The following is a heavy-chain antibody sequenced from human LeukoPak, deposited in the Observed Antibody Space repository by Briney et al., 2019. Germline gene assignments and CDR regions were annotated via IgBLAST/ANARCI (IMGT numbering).Heavy chain of an antibody. Sequence: PGGSLRLSCAASGFTFSSYAMHWVRQARGKGLEWVAVISYDGGNKYYADSVKGRFTISRDNSKNTLYLQMNSLRAEDTAMYYCARDTDSGSYPPYYFDYWGQGTLVTVSS. CDR1: GFTFSSYA. D-gene: IGHD1-26*01. V-gene: IGHV3-30-3*01. CDR3: ARDTDSGSYPPYYFDY. CDR2: ISYDGGNK. J-gene: IGHJ4*02.